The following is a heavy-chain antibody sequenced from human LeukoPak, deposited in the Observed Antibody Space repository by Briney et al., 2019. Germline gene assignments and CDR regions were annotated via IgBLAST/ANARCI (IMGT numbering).Heavy chain of an antibody. J-gene: IGHJ3*02. CDR2: IYHSGST. CDR3: ARDLRSGAAGPGGAFDI. D-gene: IGHD6-13*01. CDR1: GSSINSFY. V-gene: IGHV4-59*12. Sequence: SETLSLTCTVSGSSINSFYWNWFRQTPGKGLEWIGYIYHSGSTNYNPSLKSRLTMSLDASKKQISLSLISVTAADTAVYYCARDLRSGAAGPGGAFDIWGQGTLVTVSS.